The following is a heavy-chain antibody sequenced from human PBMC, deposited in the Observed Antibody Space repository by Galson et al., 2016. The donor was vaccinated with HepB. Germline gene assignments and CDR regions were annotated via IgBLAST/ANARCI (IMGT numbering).Heavy chain of an antibody. CDR1: TFMFSSYT. CDR2: ISSDGGST. Sequence: LRLSCAASTFMFSSYTMHWVRQAPGKGLEYVSAISSDGGSTYYIDSVKGRFTISRDNSKNSLYLQMSSLRTEDTAVYYCVSRGAQWLVTADSWGQGTLVVVSS. CDR3: VSRGAQWLVTADS. J-gene: IGHJ4*02. D-gene: IGHD5-12*01. V-gene: IGHV3-64D*06.